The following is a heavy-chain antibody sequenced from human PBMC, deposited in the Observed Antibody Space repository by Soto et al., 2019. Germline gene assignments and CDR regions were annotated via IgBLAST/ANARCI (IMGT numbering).Heavy chain of an antibody. Sequence: GESLKISCKASGYSFTNYWIGWVRQMPGKGLEWMGTIYPRDFDTKYSPSFQGQVTISADNSIGAAYLQWSSLKASDTAMYYCARHIDPPGSGMVYYYGMDVWGQGTTVTVSS. CDR2: IYPRDFDT. J-gene: IGHJ6*02. CDR3: ARHIDPPGSGMVYYYGMDV. CDR1: GYSFTNYW. D-gene: IGHD3-10*01. V-gene: IGHV5-51*01.